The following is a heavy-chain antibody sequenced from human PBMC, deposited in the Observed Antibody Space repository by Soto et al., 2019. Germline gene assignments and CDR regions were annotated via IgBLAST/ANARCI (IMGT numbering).Heavy chain of an antibody. Sequence: SETLSLTCTVSGGSISRYYWSWIRQPPGKGLEWIGYIYNTGSTVYNPPFKSRVTISVDTSKNQFSLKLNSVTAADTAVYYCARDLWGYCGTDCYPLDVWGQGTTVTVS. CDR1: GGSISRYY. CDR3: ARDLWGYCGTDCYPLDV. CDR2: IYNTGST. D-gene: IGHD2-21*02. V-gene: IGHV4-59*01. J-gene: IGHJ6*02.